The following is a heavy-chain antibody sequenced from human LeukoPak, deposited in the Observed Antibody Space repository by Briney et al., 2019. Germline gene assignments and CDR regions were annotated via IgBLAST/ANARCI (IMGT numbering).Heavy chain of an antibody. CDR1: GGSISSYY. D-gene: IGHD2-2*01. J-gene: IGHJ6*03. CDR3: ARDNRGSTSLYYYYYMDV. CDR2: IYTSGST. Sequence: SETLSLTCTVSGGSISSYYWSWIRQPPGKGLEWIGRIYTSGSTNYNPSLKSRVTMSVDTSKNQFSLKLSSVTAADTAVYYCARDNRGSTSLYYYYYMDVWGKGTTVTVSS. V-gene: IGHV4-4*07.